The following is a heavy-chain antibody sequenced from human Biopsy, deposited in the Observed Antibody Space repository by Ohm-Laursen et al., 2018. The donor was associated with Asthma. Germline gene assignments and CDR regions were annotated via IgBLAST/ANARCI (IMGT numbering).Heavy chain of an antibody. J-gene: IGHJ4*02. D-gene: IGHD3-10*02. Sequence: SVKVSCKASGGTFSSYAISWVRQAPGQGLEWMGGIIPKFGIANYAQNFQGRVTLTADKSTSTAYMELSSLRSEDTAVYYCATDHCSALWAGVSTDNCYFEYWGQGTLATVSS. V-gene: IGHV1-69*10. CDR1: GGTFSSYA. CDR2: IIPKFGIA. CDR3: ATDHCSALWAGVSTDNCYFEY.